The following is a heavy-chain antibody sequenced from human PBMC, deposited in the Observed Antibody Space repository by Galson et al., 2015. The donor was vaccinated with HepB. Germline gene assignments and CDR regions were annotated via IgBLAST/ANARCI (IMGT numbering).Heavy chain of an antibody. CDR1: GYTFTSYY. Sequence: SVKVSCKASGYTFTSYYMHWVRQAPGQGLEWMGIINPSGGSTSYAQKFQGRVTMTRDTSTSTVYMELSSLRSEDTAVYYCARTYCSSTSCYRGWFDPWGQGTLVTVSS. V-gene: IGHV1-46*01. CDR3: ARTYCSSTSCYRGWFDP. D-gene: IGHD2-2*02. CDR2: INPSGGST. J-gene: IGHJ5*02.